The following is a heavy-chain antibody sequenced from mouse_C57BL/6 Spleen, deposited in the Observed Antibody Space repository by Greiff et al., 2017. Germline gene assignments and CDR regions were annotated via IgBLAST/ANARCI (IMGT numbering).Heavy chain of an antibody. CDR1: EYEFPSHD. V-gene: IGHV5-2*01. J-gene: IGHJ4*01. CDR2: ITSDGGST. CDR3: ARHGDGARDY. Sequence: VQLQQSGGGLVQPGESLKLSCESNEYEFPSHDMSWVRKTPEKRLELVAAITSDGGSTYYPDTMERRFIISRDNTKKTLYLQMSRMRSEDTAMYYCARHGDGARDYWGQGTSVTVSS.